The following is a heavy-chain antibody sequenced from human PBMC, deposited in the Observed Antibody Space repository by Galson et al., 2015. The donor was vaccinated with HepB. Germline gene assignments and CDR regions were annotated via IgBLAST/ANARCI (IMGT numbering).Heavy chain of an antibody. CDR2: ISGSGGST. CDR3: TKDTQDGDYEFDY. CDR1: GFTFSSYA. Sequence: SLRLSCAASGFTFSSYAMSWVRQAPGKGLEWVSAISGSGGSTYYADSVKGRFTISRDNSKNTLYLQMNSLRAEDTAVYYCTKDTQDGDYEFDYWGQGTLVTVSS. V-gene: IGHV3-23*01. J-gene: IGHJ4*02. D-gene: IGHD4-17*01.